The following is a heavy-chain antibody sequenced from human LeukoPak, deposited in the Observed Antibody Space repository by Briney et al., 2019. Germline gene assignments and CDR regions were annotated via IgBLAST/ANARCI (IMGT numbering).Heavy chain of an antibody. Sequence: ASVKVSCKASGYTFIDYAIHWVRQAPGQSFEWVGWISRGNDDTKYSQKFQGRVTITKDTSANTVYMELSSLRSEDTAVYYCARDWAPGSSPLDPWGQGTLVTVSS. CDR2: ISRGNDDT. D-gene: IGHD3-10*01. V-gene: IGHV1-3*01. J-gene: IGHJ5*02. CDR1: GYTFIDYA. CDR3: ARDWAPGSSPLDP.